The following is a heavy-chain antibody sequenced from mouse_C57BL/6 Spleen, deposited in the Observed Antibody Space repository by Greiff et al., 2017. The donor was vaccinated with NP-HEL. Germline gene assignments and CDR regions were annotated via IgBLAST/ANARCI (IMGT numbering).Heavy chain of an antibody. D-gene: IGHD1-1*02. CDR1: GYTFTSYW. J-gene: IGHJ4*01. CDR3: ARQANTGNYAMDY. CDR2: IDPSDSET. Sequence: QVQLQQPGAELVRPGSSVKLSCKASGYTFTSYWMHWVKQRPIQGLEWIGNIDPSDSETHYNQKFKDKATLTVDKSSSTAYMQLSSLTSEDSAVYYCARQANTGNYAMDYWGQGTSVTVSS. V-gene: IGHV1-52*01.